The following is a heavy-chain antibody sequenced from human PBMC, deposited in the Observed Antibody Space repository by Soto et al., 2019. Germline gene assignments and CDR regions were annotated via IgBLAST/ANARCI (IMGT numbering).Heavy chain of an antibody. J-gene: IGHJ4*02. CDR3: AGYCSGGSCYERFFEY. V-gene: IGHV1-69*02. Sequence: QVQLVQSGAEVKKPGSSVKVSCKASGGTFSSYTISWVRQAPGQRLEWMGRIIPILGIANYAQKFQGRVTITADKSTSTAYMELSSLRSEDTAVYYCAGYCSGGSCYERFFEYWGQGSLVTVSS. D-gene: IGHD2-15*01. CDR2: IIPILGIA. CDR1: GGTFSSYT.